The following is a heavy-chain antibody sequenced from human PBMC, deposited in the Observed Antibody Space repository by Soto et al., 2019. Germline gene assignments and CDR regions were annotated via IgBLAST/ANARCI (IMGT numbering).Heavy chain of an antibody. D-gene: IGHD3-10*01. CDR3: ARGTLYYYGSGSYNYFYYGMDV. V-gene: IGHV4-34*01. Sequence: LSLTCAVYGGSFSGYYWSWIRQPPGKGLEWIGEINHSGSTNYNPSLKSRVTISVDTSKNQFSLKLSSVTAADTAVYYCARGTLYYYGSGSYNYFYYGMDVWGQGTTVTVSS. J-gene: IGHJ6*02. CDR2: INHSGST. CDR1: GGSFSGYY.